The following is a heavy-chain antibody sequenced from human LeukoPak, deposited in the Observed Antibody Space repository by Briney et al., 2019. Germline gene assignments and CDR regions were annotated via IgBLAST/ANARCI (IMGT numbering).Heavy chain of an antibody. CDR2: ISGSGGST. J-gene: IGHJ4*02. CDR3: ARDPGAYSSSWFDY. V-gene: IGHV3-23*01. CDR1: GFTFSSYA. D-gene: IGHD6-13*01. Sequence: GGSLRPSCAASGFTFSSYAMSWVRQAPGKGLEWVSAISGSGGSTYYADSVKGRFTISRDNSKNTLYLQMNSLRAEDTAVYYCARDPGAYSSSWFDYWGQGTLVTVSS.